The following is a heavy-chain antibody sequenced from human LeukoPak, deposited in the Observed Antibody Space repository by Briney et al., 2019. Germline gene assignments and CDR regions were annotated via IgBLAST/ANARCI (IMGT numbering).Heavy chain of an antibody. CDR2: IYYSGST. V-gene: IGHV4-39*07. Sequence: SETLSLTCTVSGGSISSSSYYWGWIRQPPGKGLEWIGSIYYSGSTYYNPSLKSRVTISVDTSKNQFSLKLSSVTAADTAVYYCAKAETGYSGYVWGQGTLVTVSS. J-gene: IGHJ4*02. D-gene: IGHD5-12*01. CDR1: GGSISSSSYY. CDR3: AKAETGYSGYV.